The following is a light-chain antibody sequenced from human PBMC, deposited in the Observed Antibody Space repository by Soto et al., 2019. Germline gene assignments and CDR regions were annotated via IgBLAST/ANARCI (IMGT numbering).Light chain of an antibody. CDR3: AAWDGSLNDYV. J-gene: IGLJ1*01. CDR1: SSNLGGNT. CDR2: SNN. Sequence: QSVLTQPPSASGTPGQRVTISCSGRSSNLGGNTVNWYQQVPGTAPQLLIFSNNQRPSGVPDRFSGSKSGTSASLAISGLQSEDEADYYCAAWDGSLNDYVFGSGTKVTVL. V-gene: IGLV1-44*01.